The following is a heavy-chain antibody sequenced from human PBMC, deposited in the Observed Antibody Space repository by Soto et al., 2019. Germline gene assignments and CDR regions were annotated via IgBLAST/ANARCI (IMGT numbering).Heavy chain of an antibody. V-gene: IGHV3-30*18. CDR1: GFTFSTYG. CDR3: AKERGTYYASGSMRGMDV. D-gene: IGHD3-10*01. Sequence: GGSLRLSCAASGFTFSTYGMHWVRQAPGKGLEWVAVISYDGSIKYYADSAKGRFTISRDSSKNTLYLQMNSLRAEDTAVYYCAKERGTYYASGSMRGMDVWGQGTTVTVSS. J-gene: IGHJ6*02. CDR2: ISYDGSIK.